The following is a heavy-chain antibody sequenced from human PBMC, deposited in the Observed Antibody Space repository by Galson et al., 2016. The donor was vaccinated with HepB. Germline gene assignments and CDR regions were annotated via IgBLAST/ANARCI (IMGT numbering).Heavy chain of an antibody. CDR3: ARGPRYQVHYAMDV. J-gene: IGHJ6*02. D-gene: IGHD2-2*01. CDR1: GFTFTQCW. CDR2: INNDGSST. V-gene: IGHV3-74*01. Sequence: SLRLSCAASGFTFTQCWMHWVRLAPGKGLAWVARINNDGSSTNYADSAKGRFTISRDNVENTVYLRMNSLTVEDTAIYFCARGPRYQVHYAMDVWGQGTTVTVS.